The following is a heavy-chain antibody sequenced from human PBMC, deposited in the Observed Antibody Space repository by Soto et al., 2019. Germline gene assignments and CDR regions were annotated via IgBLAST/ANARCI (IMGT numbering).Heavy chain of an antibody. CDR3: ARGVGAERLSTRFDY. J-gene: IGHJ4*01. CDR1: RYTFTGYY. CDR2: INPDSGGT. V-gene: IGHV1-2*02. D-gene: IGHD3-3*01. Sequence: ASVKVSCKSSRYTFTGYYMHWVRQAPGQGLEWMGWINPDSGGTNYAQKFQGRVTMTRDTSISTAYMELTRLTSDDTAVYFCARGVGAERLSTRFDYWG.